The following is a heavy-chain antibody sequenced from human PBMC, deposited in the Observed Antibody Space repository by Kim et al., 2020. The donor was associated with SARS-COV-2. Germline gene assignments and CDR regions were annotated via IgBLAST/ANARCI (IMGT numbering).Heavy chain of an antibody. V-gene: IGHV4-39*01. D-gene: IGHD6-6*01. CDR3: ARLHIAARLDYYYGMDV. Sequence: LKSRVTISVDTSKNPFSLKLSSVTAADTAVYYCARLHIAARLDYYYGMDVWGQGTTVTVSS. J-gene: IGHJ6*02.